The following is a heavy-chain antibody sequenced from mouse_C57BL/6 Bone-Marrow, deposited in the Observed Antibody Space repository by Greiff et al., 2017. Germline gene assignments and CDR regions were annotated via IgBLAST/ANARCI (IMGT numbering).Heavy chain of an antibody. J-gene: IGHJ4*01. V-gene: IGHV2-9-1*01. CDR3: ARNGGQLRLRSAMDY. CDR1: GFSLTSYA. CDR2: IWTGGGT. D-gene: IGHD3-2*02. Sequence: VHLVESGPGLVAPSPSLSITCTVSGFSLTSYAIRWVRQPPGKGLEWLGVIWTGGGTNYNSALKSRLSISKDNSKSQVFLKMNSLQTDDTARYYCARNGGQLRLRSAMDYWGQGTSVTVSS.